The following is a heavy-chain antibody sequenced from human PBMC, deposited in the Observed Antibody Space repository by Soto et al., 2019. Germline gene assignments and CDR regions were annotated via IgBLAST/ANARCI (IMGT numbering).Heavy chain of an antibody. Sequence: SETLSLTCAVSGYSISSGYYLGWIRQPPGKGLEWIGSIYHSGSTYYNPSLKSRVTISVDTSKNQLSLKLSSVTAADTAVYYCARAYYDFWSGYSPYYYYGMDVWGQGTTVTVSS. V-gene: IGHV4-38-2*01. CDR2: IYHSGST. CDR1: GYSISSGYY. D-gene: IGHD3-3*01. CDR3: ARAYYDFWSGYSPYYYYGMDV. J-gene: IGHJ6*02.